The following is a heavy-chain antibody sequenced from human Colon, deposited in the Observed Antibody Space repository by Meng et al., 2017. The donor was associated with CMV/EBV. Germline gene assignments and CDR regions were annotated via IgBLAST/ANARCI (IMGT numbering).Heavy chain of an antibody. CDR1: GDSVSRDTGG. CDR2: TYYRSRWLD. J-gene: IGHJ5*02. CDR3: ARRHFTGWYYLDA. D-gene: IGHD3-9*01. Sequence: SETLSLTCAISGDSVSRDTGGWNWIRQSPSRGLEWLGRTYYRSRWLDDYAEFVRGRIRIDADTSKNQVSLQLNSVTPEDAGVYYCARRHFTGWYYLDAWGQGTLVTVSS. V-gene: IGHV6-1*01.